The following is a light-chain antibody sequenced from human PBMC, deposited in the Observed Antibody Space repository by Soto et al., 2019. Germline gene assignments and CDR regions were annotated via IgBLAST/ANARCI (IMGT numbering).Light chain of an antibody. CDR1: QSISSW. Sequence: DIRMTQSPSTLSASVGDRVTITCRASQSISSWLAWYQQKPGIAPKLLIYDASNLKSGVPSRLSGSGSGTEFTLTISSLQPDDFAAYYCQQYNSFSPYTFGQGTKLQIK. J-gene: IGKJ2*01. CDR2: DAS. CDR3: QQYNSFSPYT. V-gene: IGKV1-5*01.